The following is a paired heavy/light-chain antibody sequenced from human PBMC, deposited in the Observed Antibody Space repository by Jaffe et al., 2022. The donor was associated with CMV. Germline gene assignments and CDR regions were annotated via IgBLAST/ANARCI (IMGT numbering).Heavy chain of an antibody. Sequence: QLLLQESGPGLVKPSETLSLTCTVSGGSVISSRHFWGWIRQTPGKGPEWIGSFRDGRGTFYNPSLKSRVTISVDTSTNQVSLRLSSVTAADTALYYCVRHAEERDVVPAFDYWGQGILVTVSS. CDR2: FRDGRGT. CDR3: VRHAEERDVVPAFDY. V-gene: IGHV4-39*01. J-gene: IGHJ4*02. CDR1: GGSVISSRHF. D-gene: IGHD2-15*01.
Light chain of an antibody. CDR3: QQRKVWPPLT. CDR2: DAS. V-gene: IGKV3-11*01. Sequence: EVVLTQSPATLSLSPGERATLSCRASQSVDIYLAWYQQKPGQAPRLLIFDASNRATGIPARFSGSGSGTDFTLTISSLEPEDFAIYYCQQRKVWPPLTFGGGTRLEI. J-gene: IGKJ4*01. CDR1: QSVDIY.